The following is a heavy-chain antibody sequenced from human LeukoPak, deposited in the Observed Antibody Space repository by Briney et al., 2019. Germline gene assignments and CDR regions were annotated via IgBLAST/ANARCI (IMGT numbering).Heavy chain of an antibody. Sequence: GGSLRLSCTVSGFTVRINSISWVRHAPAKGLEWVSFIYSGGNTHYSDSVKGRFTISRDNSKNTLYLQMNSLRAEDTAVYYCARRAGEYSHPYDYWGQGTLVTVSS. CDR2: IYSGGNT. CDR3: ARRAGEYSHPYDY. CDR1: GFTVRINS. D-gene: IGHD4-17*01. J-gene: IGHJ4*02. V-gene: IGHV3-53*01.